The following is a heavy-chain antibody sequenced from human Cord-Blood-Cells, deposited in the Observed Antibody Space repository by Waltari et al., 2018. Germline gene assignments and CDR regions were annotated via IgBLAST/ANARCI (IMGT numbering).Heavy chain of an antibody. CDR1: GFTFSSYS. CDR3: ARGVSSWHNWFDP. CDR2: ISRSSSYI. D-gene: IGHD6-13*01. J-gene: IGHJ5*02. V-gene: IGHV3-21*01. Sequence: EVQLVESGGGLVKPGGSLRLSCAASGFTFSSYSMNWVRQAPGKGLGWVSAISRSSSYIYYADSVKGRFTISRDNAKNSLYLQMNSLRAEDTAVYYCARGVSSWHNWFDPWGQGTLVTVSS.